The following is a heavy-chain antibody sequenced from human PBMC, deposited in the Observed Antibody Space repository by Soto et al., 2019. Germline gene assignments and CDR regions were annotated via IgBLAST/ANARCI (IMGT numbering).Heavy chain of an antibody. CDR3: ARHNEQQLVLGWYYFDY. CDR1: GGSISGYY. CDR2: IDYYGST. V-gene: IGHV4-59*08. J-gene: IGHJ4*02. D-gene: IGHD6-13*01. Sequence: SETLSLTCTVSGGSISGYYWSWIRQPPGKRLEWIGYIDYYGSTNYNPSLKSRVTISVDTSKNQFSLKLSSVTAADTAVYYCARHNEQQLVLGWYYFDYWGQGTLVTVSS.